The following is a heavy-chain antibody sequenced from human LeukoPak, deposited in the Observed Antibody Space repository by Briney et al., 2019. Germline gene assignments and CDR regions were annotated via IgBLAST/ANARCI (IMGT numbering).Heavy chain of an antibody. CDR1: GYTFTSYG. CDR3: SRELPSPNDHHYFYN. V-gene: IGHV1-18*01. CDR2: ISTYNGDT. J-gene: IGHJ4*02. D-gene: IGHD1-1*01. Sequence: ASVKMFSKASGYTFTSYGISWVRQDPGQGLEWMGWISTYNGDTNYAQKLPGGVSMTTGTSTSTAYMLLRSLRCDDTAAYYCSRELPSPNDHHYFYNWGQETLVTASS.